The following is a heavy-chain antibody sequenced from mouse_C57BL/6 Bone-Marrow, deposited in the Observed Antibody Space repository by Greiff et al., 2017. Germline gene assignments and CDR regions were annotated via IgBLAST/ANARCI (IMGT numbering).Heavy chain of an antibody. D-gene: IGHD2-3*01. CDR3: ARIPLYCSYAMDY. V-gene: IGHV8-8*01. CDR2: IWLDDDK. Sequence: QVTLKVSGPGILQPSQTLSLTCSFSGFSLSTFGMGVGWIRQPSGKGLEWLAHIWLDDDKSFNPALKRRLTISKDTSKNQVFLKNANVYTADTATYYCARIPLYCSYAMDYWGQGTSVTVSS. CDR1: GFSLSTFGMG. J-gene: IGHJ4*01.